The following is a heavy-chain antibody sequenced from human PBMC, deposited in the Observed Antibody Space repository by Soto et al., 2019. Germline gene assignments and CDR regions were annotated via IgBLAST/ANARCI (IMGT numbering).Heavy chain of an antibody. CDR1: GYTFTSYD. CDR2: MNPNSGNT. CDR3: ARVARFLEWLLGFGDYYYYYIDV. J-gene: IGHJ6*03. Sequence: ASVKVSCKASGYTFTSYDINWVRQATGQGLEWMGWMNPNSGNTGYAQKFQGRVTMTRNTSISTAYMELSSLRSEDTAVYYCARVARFLEWLLGFGDYYYYYIDVWGKGTTVTVSS. V-gene: IGHV1-8*01. D-gene: IGHD3-3*01.